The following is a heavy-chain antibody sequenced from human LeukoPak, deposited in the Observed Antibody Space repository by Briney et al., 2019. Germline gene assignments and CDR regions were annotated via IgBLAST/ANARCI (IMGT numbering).Heavy chain of an antibody. CDR1: GGSINNGGYY. J-gene: IGHJ4*02. D-gene: IGHD2-15*01. CDR2: IYYSGSA. Sequence: SETLSLTCTVSGGSINNGGYYWSWIRQHPGKGLEWIGYIYYSGSAYYNPSLKSRVTIPIDTSKNQFSLKLSSVTAADTAVYYCARVLGYCSGGNCYLDHWGQGILVTVSS. CDR3: ARVLGYCSGGNCYLDH. V-gene: IGHV4-30-4*01.